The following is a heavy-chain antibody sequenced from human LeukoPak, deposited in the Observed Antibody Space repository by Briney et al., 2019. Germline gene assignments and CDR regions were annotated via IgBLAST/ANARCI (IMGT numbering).Heavy chain of an antibody. CDR3: ARQARGLYYFDY. Sequence: SETLSLTCTVSGGSISSSSYYWGWIRQPPGKGLEWIGSIYYSGSTYYNPPLKSRVTISVDTSKNQFSLKLSSVTAADTAVYYCARQARGLYYFDYWGQGTLVTVSS. V-gene: IGHV4-39*01. D-gene: IGHD1-26*01. CDR2: IYYSGST. CDR1: GGSISSSSYY. J-gene: IGHJ4*02.